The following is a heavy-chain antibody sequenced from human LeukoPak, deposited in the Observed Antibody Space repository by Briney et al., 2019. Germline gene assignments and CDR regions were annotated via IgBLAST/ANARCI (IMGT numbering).Heavy chain of an antibody. V-gene: IGHV4-59*01. CDR1: GGSISSYY. CDR2: TYYSGSA. CDR3: ARGGSRDGYNRPLDY. D-gene: IGHD5-24*01. Sequence: SETLSLTCAVFGGSISSYYWSWIRQPPGKGLEWIGYTYYSGSANYSPSLKSRVTMSVDTSKNQFSLRLSSVTAADTAVYYCARGGSRDGYNRPLDYWGQGTLVSVSS. J-gene: IGHJ4*02.